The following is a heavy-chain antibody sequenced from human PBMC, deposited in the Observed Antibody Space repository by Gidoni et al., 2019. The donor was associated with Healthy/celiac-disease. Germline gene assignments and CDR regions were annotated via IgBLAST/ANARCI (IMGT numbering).Heavy chain of an antibody. D-gene: IGHD5-12*01. CDR3: ARVWREYSGYDSYYFDY. J-gene: IGHJ4*02. CDR1: GSTFSSYA. V-gene: IGHV1-69*04. CDR2: IIPILGIA. Sequence: QVQLVQSGAEVQKPGSAVTVSCTPSGSTFSSYAISWVRQAPGQGLEWMGRIIPILGIANYAQKFQSRVKITADKSTSTAYMELSSLRSEDTAVYYCARVWREYSGYDSYYFDYWGQGTLVTVSS.